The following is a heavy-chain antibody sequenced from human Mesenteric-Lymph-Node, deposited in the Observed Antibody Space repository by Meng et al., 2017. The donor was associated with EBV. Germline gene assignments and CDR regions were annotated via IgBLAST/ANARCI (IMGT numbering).Heavy chain of an antibody. CDR1: GLTFSSYT. Sequence: LVESGGGLVKPGGSLGLSWAASGLTFSSYTMNWVRQAPGKGLEWVSSISGGPNYIYYADSVKGRFTISRDNAKNSLYLQMNSLRAEDTAVYYCARDQGGYWGQGTLVTVSS. J-gene: IGHJ4*02. V-gene: IGHV3-21*01. CDR3: ARDQGGY. CDR2: ISGGPNYI.